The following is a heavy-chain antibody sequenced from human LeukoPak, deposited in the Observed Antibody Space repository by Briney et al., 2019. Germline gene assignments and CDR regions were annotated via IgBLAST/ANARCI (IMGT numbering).Heavy chain of an antibody. CDR1: GFTFSSYG. CDR2: IRYEGSNK. V-gene: IGHV3-30*02. J-gene: IGHJ4*02. Sequence: GGSLRLSCAASGFTFSSYGMHWVRPAPGKGVEGVAFIRYEGSNKYYADSVKGRFTISRDNSKNTLYLQMNSLRDEDTAVYYCARDPLSNYYGSGSHGDALDYWGQGTLVTVSS. D-gene: IGHD3-10*01. CDR3: ARDPLSNYYGSGSHGDALDY.